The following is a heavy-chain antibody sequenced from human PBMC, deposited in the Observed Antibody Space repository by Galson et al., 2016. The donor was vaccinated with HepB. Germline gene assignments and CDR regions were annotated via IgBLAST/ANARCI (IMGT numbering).Heavy chain of an antibody. J-gene: IGHJ6*02. CDR2: ISGSGTYI. CDR3: ARDGSHDFWSGYFSDKPKKNHPFDV. V-gene: IGHV3-21*01. D-gene: IGHD3-3*01. CDR1: GFTFSTYT. Sequence: SLRLSCAASGFTFSTYTMSWVRQAPGQGLEWVSSISGSGTYISYADSMKGRFITSRDSAKNSLYLQMNSLRVEDTAVYYCARDGSHDFWSGYFSDKPKKNHPFDVWGQGTTVTVSS.